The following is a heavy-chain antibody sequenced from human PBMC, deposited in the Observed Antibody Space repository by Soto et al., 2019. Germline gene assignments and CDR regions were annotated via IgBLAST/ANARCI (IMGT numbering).Heavy chain of an antibody. CDR1: GGSFNGYS. CDR2: ISYRGST. J-gene: IGHJ4*02. CDR3: ARALLGFSYGYGGYFDP. Sequence: WETLSLTCNVSGGSFNGYSWSWFRQTSGKGLEWIGDISYRGSTSYSPSLKSRLMISLDTSNNQFSLKVASVTAADTAVYYCARALLGFSYGYGGYFDPWGPGTLVTVSS. D-gene: IGHD3-16*01. V-gene: IGHV4-34*01.